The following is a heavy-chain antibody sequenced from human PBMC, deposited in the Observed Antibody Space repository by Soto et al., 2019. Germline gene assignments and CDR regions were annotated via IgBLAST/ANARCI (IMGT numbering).Heavy chain of an antibody. CDR1: GGSISSGDYY. J-gene: IGHJ5*02. Sequence: QVQLQESGPGLVKPSQTLSLTCTVSGGSISSGDYYWSWIRQPPGKGLEWIGYIYYSGSTYYNPSLKSRVTISVDKSKNHFSLKLSSVTAADTAVYYCARGNYDFWSGYYQSNWFDPWGQGTLVTVSS. CDR3: ARGNYDFWSGYYQSNWFDP. D-gene: IGHD3-3*01. CDR2: IYYSGST. V-gene: IGHV4-30-4*01.